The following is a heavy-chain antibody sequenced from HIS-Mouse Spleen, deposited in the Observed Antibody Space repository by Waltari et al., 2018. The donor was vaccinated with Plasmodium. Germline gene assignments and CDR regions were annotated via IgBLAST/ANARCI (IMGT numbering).Heavy chain of an antibody. CDR2: INHSGST. Sequence: QVQLQQWGAGLLKPSETLSLTCAVYGGSFSGYYWSWIRQPPGKGLEWIGEINHSGSTNYNPSLKSRVTISVDTSTNQFSLKLSSVTAADTAVYYCARAYYDFWSGYRFDYWGQGTLVTVSS. CDR3: ARAYYDFWSGYRFDY. V-gene: IGHV4-34*01. J-gene: IGHJ4*02. D-gene: IGHD3-3*01. CDR1: GGSFSGYY.